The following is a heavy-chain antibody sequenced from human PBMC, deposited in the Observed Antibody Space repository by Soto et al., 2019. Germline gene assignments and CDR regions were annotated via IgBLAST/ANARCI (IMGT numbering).Heavy chain of an antibody. CDR1: GYSFHNFG. J-gene: IGHJ4*02. CDR2: ISGQIAKT. CDR3: ARGPPSGSFSLTPRY. D-gene: IGHD1-26*01. Sequence: ASVKVSCKASGYSFHNFGIIWVRQAPGQGLEWMGWISGQIAKTNYAQKFQGKVTMTTDTSTSTAYMELNTLTYGDTAMYYCARGPPSGSFSLTPRYWGQGTLVTVSS. V-gene: IGHV1-18*04.